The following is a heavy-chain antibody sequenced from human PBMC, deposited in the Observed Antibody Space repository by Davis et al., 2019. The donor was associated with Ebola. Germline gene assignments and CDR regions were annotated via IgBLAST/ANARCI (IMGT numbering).Heavy chain of an antibody. V-gene: IGHV3-53*05. CDR2: MYGGDT. J-gene: IGHJ4*02. Sequence: GGSLRLSCDVSGFAVRNTHMSWVRQAPGKGLEWVSGMYGGDTHYADSVKGRFTISRDNSKNTLYLQMNSLRAEDTAVYYCAKDFRVQLERRGYFDYWGQGTLVTVSS. D-gene: IGHD1-1*01. CDR1: GFAVRNTH. CDR3: AKDFRVQLERRGYFDY.